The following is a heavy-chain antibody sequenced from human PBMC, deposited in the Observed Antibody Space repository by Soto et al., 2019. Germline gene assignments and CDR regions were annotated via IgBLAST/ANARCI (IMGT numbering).Heavy chain of an antibody. CDR1: GYTFTSYG. CDR3: ASMGDDYNWFDP. V-gene: IGHV1-18*01. D-gene: IGHD3-16*01. CDR2: ISAYNGNT. J-gene: IGHJ5*02. Sequence: ASVKVSCKASGYTFTSYGISWVRQAPGQGLEWMGWISAYNGNTNYAQKPQGRVTMTTDTSTSTAYMELRSLRSDDTAVYYCASMGDDYNWFDPWGQGTLVTVSS.